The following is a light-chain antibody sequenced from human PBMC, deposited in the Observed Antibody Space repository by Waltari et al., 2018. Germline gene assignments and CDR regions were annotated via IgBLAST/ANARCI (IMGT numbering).Light chain of an antibody. V-gene: IGKV1-39*01. Sequence: DIQMTQSTSSLSASVGDRFSITCRASQSISNFLNWYQQKPGKAPKLLIYSASTLQSGVPSRFSGSGSGTDFTLTISSLQPEDFATYFCQQSYITPFTFGPGTKVDIK. CDR2: SAS. CDR3: QQSYITPFT. CDR1: QSISNF. J-gene: IGKJ3*01.